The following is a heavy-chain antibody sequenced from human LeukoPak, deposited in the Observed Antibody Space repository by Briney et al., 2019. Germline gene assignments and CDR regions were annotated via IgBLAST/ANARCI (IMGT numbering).Heavy chain of an antibody. CDR1: GYSISSGYY. J-gene: IGHJ4*02. CDR3: ARDGGDYYDSSGYYPFFDY. D-gene: IGHD3-22*01. CDR2: IYHSGST. Sequence: SETLSLTCAVSGYSISSGYYWGWIRQPPGKGLEWIGSIYHSGSTYYNPSLKSRVTISVDTSKNQFSLKLSSVTAADTAVYYCARDGGDYYDSSGYYPFFDYWGQGTLVTVSS. V-gene: IGHV4-38-2*02.